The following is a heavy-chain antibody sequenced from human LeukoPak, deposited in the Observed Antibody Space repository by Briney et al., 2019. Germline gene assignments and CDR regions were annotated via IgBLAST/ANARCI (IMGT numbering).Heavy chain of an antibody. CDR1: GFTFSSYS. V-gene: IGHV3-21*01. D-gene: IGHD6-6*01. CDR3: ARDSSFDFDY. Sequence: GGSLRLSCAASGFTFSSYSMNWARQAPGKGLEWVSSISSSSSYIYYADSVKGRFTISRDNAKNSLYLQMNSLRAEDTAVYYCARDSSFDFDYWGQGTLVTVSS. J-gene: IGHJ4*02. CDR2: ISSSSSYI.